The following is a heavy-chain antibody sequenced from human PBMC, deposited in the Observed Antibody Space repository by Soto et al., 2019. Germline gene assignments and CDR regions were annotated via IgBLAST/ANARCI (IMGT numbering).Heavy chain of an antibody. V-gene: IGHV4-59*01. J-gene: IGHJ3*02. CDR1: GGSISSYY. D-gene: IGHD2-15*01. CDR3: ARDLVGYCSGGSCYDAFDI. Sequence: SETLSLTCTVSGGSISSYYWSWIRQPPGKGLEWIGYIYYSGSTNYNPSLKSRVTISVDTSKNQFSLKLSSVTAADTAVYYCARDLVGYCSGGSCYDAFDIWGQGTMVTVSS. CDR2: IYYSGST.